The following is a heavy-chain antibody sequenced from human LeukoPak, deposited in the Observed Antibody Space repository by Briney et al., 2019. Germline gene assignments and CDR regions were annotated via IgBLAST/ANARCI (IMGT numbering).Heavy chain of an antibody. D-gene: IGHD3-22*01. J-gene: IGHJ4*02. CDR1: GGSISSYY. V-gene: IGHV4-59*08. CDR2: IYYSGGT. Sequence: SETLSLTCTVSGGSISSYYWSWIRQPPGKGLEWIGYIYYSGGTNYNPSLKSRVTISVDTSKNQFSLKLSSVTAADPAVYYCARHELVVGSYFDYWGQGTLVTVSS. CDR3: ARHELVVGSYFDY.